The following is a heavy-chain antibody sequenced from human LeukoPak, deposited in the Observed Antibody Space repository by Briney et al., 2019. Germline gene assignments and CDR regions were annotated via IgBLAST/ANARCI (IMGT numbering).Heavy chain of an antibody. CDR2: IYYSGTT. CDR1: GGSITSDY. V-gene: IGHV4-59*01. CDR3: ARVRDGSSFSAFDM. Sequence: SETLSLTCTVSGGSITSDYWSWIRQPPGKGLEWIGCIYYSGTTNYNPSLKSRVTISVDTSKNQFSLKLSSVTAADTAVYYCARVRDGSSFSAFDMWGQGTMVTVSS. J-gene: IGHJ3*02. D-gene: IGHD1-26*01.